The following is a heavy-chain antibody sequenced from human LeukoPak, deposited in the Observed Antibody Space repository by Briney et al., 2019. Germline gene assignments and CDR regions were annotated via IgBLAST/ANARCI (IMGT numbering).Heavy chain of an antibody. D-gene: IGHD6-13*01. J-gene: IGHJ5*02. V-gene: IGHV1-2*02. CDR1: GYTFTGYY. Sequence: ASVKVSCMASGYTFTGYYMHWVRQATGQGLEWMGWMNPNSGNTGYAQKFQGRVTMTRDKSTSTAYMELSSLRSEDTAVYYCARLIAAGEYRWFDPWGQGTLVTVSS. CDR2: MNPNSGNT. CDR3: ARLIAAGEYRWFDP.